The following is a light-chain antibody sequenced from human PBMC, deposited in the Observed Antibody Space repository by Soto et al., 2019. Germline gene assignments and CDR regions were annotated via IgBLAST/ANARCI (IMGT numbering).Light chain of an antibody. CDR3: CSYAGSSTFYV. J-gene: IGLJ1*01. V-gene: IGLV2-23*01. CDR2: EGS. CDR1: GVDFGSYNL. Sequence: QSVLTQPASVSGSPGPSIPISGPGTGVDFGSYNLVSWYQQHPGKAPKLMIYEGSKRPSGVSNRFSGSKSGNTASLTISGLQAEDEADYYCCSYAGSSTFYVFGTGTKVTVL.